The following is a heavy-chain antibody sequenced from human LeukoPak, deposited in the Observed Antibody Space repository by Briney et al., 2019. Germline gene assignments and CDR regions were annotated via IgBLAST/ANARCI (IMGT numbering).Heavy chain of an antibody. Sequence: SSETLSLTCTVSGGSISSYYWSWIRQPAGKGLEWIGRIYTSGSTNYNPSLKSRVTMSVDTSKNQFSLKLSSVTAADTAVYYCARGGLGGTMVRGTWGHAFDIWGQGTMVTVSS. J-gene: IGHJ3*02. CDR2: IYTSGST. D-gene: IGHD3-10*01. CDR3: ARGGLGGTMVRGTWGHAFDI. V-gene: IGHV4-4*07. CDR1: GGSISSYY.